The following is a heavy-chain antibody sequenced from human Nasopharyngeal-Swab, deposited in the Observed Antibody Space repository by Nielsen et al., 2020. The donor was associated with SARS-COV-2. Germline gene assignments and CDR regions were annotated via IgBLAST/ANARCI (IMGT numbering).Heavy chain of an antibody. CDR3: ATLSSSWYEYYFDY. V-gene: IGHV4-39*01. CDR2: TYYGGST. Sequence: SETLSLTCTVSGGSLSSSTYYWAWIRQPPGKGLEWIGSTYYGGSTYYNPSLKSRVTISVDTSKNQFSLKLSSVTAADTAVYYCATLSSSWYEYYFDYWGQGTLVTVSS. D-gene: IGHD6-13*01. CDR1: GGSLSSSTYY. J-gene: IGHJ4*02.